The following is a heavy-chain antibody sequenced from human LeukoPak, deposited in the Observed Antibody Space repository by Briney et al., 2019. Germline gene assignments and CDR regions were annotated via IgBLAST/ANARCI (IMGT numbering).Heavy chain of an antibody. CDR3: AREGPYSDSSRSRFDY. Sequence: ASVKVSCKASGYTFTNYYLHWVRQAPGQGLEWTGIINPSGGSTSYAQKFQGRVTMTRDTSTSTVYMELSSLRSEDTAVYYCAREGPYSDSSRSRFDYWGQGTLVTVSS. J-gene: IGHJ4*02. CDR1: GYTFTNYY. CDR2: INPSGGST. V-gene: IGHV1-46*01. D-gene: IGHD6-6*01.